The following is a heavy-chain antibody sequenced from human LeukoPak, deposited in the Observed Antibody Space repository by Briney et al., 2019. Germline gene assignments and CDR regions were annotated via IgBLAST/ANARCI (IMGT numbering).Heavy chain of an antibody. V-gene: IGHV4-59*01. CDR1: GGSISSYY. CDR3: ARAPPIYDSSGYYNWYFDL. CDR2: IYYSGST. D-gene: IGHD3-22*01. J-gene: IGHJ2*01. Sequence: PSETLSLTCTVSGGSISSYYWSWIRQPPGKGLEWIGYIYYSGSTNCNPSLKSRVTISVDTSKNQFSLKLSSVTAADTAVYYCARAPPIYDSSGYYNWYFDLWGRGTLVTISS.